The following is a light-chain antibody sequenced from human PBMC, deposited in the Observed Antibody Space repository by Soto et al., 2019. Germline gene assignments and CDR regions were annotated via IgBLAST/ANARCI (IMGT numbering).Light chain of an antibody. Sequence: NFMLTQPHSVSESPGKTVTISCTRSSGSIASNYVQWYQQRPGSSPTTVMYENYQRPSGVPDRFSGSIDSSSNSASLTISGLETEDEADYYCQSYDTNSRVIFGGGTKLTVL. J-gene: IGLJ2*01. CDR2: ENY. V-gene: IGLV6-57*01. CDR1: SGSIASNY. CDR3: QSYDTNSRVI.